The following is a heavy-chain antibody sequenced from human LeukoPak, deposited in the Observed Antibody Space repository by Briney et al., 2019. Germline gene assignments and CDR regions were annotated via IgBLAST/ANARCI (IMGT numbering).Heavy chain of an antibody. CDR2: IYYSGST. V-gene: IGHV4-59*01. CDR3: ARESGSYQYYFDY. D-gene: IGHD1-26*01. Sequence: PSGTLSLTCTVSGGSISGYYWSWIRQPPGKGLEWIGYIYYSGSTNYNPSLKSRVTISVDTSKNQFSLKLSSVTAADTAVYYCARESGSYQYYFDYWGQGTLVTVSS. J-gene: IGHJ4*02. CDR1: GGSISGYY.